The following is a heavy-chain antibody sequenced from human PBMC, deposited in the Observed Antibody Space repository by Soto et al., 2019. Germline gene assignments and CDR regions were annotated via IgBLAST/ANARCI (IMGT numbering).Heavy chain of an antibody. CDR2: VHDSGNT. J-gene: IGHJ4*02. V-gene: IGHV4-4*02. Sequence: SETLSLTCSVSGVSITNSGWWSWVRQPPGKGLEWMGEVHDSGNTNYNPSLKGRVTMSVDKSKNQLSFLLTSVTAADTAMYYCAKWHPLDTWGRGTLVTVSS. CDR1: GVSITNSGW. CDR3: AKWHPLDT. D-gene: IGHD5-12*01.